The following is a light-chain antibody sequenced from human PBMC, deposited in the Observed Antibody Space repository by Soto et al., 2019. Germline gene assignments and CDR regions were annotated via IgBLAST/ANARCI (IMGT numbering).Light chain of an antibody. CDR2: GND. J-gene: IGLJ3*02. V-gene: IGLV1-40*01. CDR1: SSNIGTTSE. CDR3: QSYDTTLSAWV. Sequence: HSVLTQPPSLSGAPGQIVTIFCTGSSSNIGTTSEVHWYQQLPGTSPKLLIFGNDKRLSGVPERFSGSKSGASASLAITGRQAEDEAAYYCQSYDTTLSAWVFGGGTKVTVL.